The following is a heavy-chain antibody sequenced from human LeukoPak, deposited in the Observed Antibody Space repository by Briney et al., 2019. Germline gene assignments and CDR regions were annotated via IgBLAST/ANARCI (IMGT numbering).Heavy chain of an antibody. J-gene: IGHJ3*02. CDR1: GYTFTSYG. CDR3: AREVYYYDSGGYRDAFDI. Sequence: ASVKVSCKASGYTFTSYGISWVRQAPGQGLEWMGWISAYNGNTNYAQKLQGRVTMTTDTSTSTAYMELRSLRSDDTAVYYCAREVYYYDSGGYRDAFDIWGQGTMVTVSS. V-gene: IGHV1-18*01. CDR2: ISAYNGNT. D-gene: IGHD3-22*01.